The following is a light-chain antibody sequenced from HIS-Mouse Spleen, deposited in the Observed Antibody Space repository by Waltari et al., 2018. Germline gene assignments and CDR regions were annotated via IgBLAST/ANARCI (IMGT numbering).Light chain of an antibody. CDR2: EDN. V-gene: IGLV6-57*04. CDR3: QSYDSSNQGV. Sequence: NFMLTQPHSVSESPGKTVTISCTRSSGSIASNYVQWYQQRPGSAPTTVIYEDNQRPSCVSDRFSGSIHSASNSASLTISGLKTEDEADYYCQSYDSSNQGVFGGGTKLTVL. CDR1: SGSIASNY. J-gene: IGLJ3*02.